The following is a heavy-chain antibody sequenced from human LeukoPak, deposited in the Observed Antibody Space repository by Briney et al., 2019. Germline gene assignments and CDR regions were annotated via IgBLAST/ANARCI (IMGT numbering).Heavy chain of an antibody. CDR1: GYAFISYD. J-gene: IGHJ5*02. D-gene: IGHD2-21*01. CDR2: MNPNSGNT. CDR3: ARRGATSPPNIYCGGDCYTRNWFDP. V-gene: IGHV1-8*01. Sequence: ASVKVSCKASGYAFISYDINWVRQATGQGLEWMGWMNPNSGNTGYAQKFQGRVNMTRNTSISTAYMELSSLRSEDTAVYYCARRGATSPPNIYCGGDCYTRNWFDPWGQGTQVTVSS.